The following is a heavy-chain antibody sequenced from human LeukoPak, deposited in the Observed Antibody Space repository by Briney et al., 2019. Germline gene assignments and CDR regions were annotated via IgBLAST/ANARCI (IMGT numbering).Heavy chain of an antibody. CDR1: GYTFTSYY. V-gene: IGHV1-46*01. CDR2: INPSGGST. J-gene: IGHJ5*02. CDR3: ARARMGTNGASQFVSFDP. Sequence: ASVKVSCKASGYTFTSYYMHWVRQAPGQGLEWMGIINPSGGSTSYAQKFQGRVTMTRDTSTSTVYMELSSLRSEDTAVYYCARARMGTNGASQFVSFDPWGQGTLVTVSS. D-gene: IGHD2-8*01.